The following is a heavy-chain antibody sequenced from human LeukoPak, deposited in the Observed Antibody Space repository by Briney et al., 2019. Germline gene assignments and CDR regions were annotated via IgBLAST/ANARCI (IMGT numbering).Heavy chain of an antibody. D-gene: IGHD5-18*01. J-gene: IGHJ6*03. V-gene: IGHV4-59*01. CDR3: ARTTEGGYTYGYFYYYYMDV. Sequence: SETLSLTCTVSGGSISSYYWSWIRQTPGKGLEWIGYIYYSGSTNFNPSLKSRVTISVDTSKNQFSLKLTSVTAADTAVYYCARTTEGGYTYGYFYYYYMDVWGKGTTVTISS. CDR1: GGSISSYY. CDR2: IYYSGST.